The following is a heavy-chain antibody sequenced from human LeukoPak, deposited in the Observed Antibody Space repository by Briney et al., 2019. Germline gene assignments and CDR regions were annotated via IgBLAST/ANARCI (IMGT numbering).Heavy chain of an antibody. CDR3: ARVVQSTDSSGFYLPEYFQH. CDR1: GYSISSGYY. CDR2: IYHSGST. D-gene: IGHD3-22*01. Sequence: SETLSLTCTVSGYSISSGYYWAWIRQPPGKGLEWIGSIYHSGSTYYNPSLKSRVTISVDTSKNQFSLKLRSVTAADTAVYYCARVVQSTDSSGFYLPEYFQHWGQGTLVTVSS. V-gene: IGHV4-38-2*02. J-gene: IGHJ1*01.